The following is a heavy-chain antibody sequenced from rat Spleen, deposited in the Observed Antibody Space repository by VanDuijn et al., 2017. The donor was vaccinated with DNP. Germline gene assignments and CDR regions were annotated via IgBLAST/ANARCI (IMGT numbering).Heavy chain of an antibody. Sequence: EVQLVESGGGLVQPGNSLKLSCAAPGFTFSDYALALVRQSPKKGLEWVATINTYVGSTYYPYSVNGRFTISRENAKRTLYLQMDSLRSEYTATYYCATGADPFAYWGQGILVTVSS. CDR3: ATGADPFAY. CDR2: INTYVGST. J-gene: IGHJ3*01. V-gene: IGHV5S10*01. CDR1: GFTFSDYA.